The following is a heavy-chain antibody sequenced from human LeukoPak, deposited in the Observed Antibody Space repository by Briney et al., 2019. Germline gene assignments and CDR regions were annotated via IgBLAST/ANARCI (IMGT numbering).Heavy chain of an antibody. CDR1: GFTFSIYV. CDR3: AKDGRTLDYFDY. Sequence: GGSLRLSCAASGFTFSIYVMHWVRQAPGKGLEWVAIISYDGSNEYYADSVKGRFTISRDNPKNTLSLQMNSLRAEDTAVYYCAKDGRTLDYFDYWGQGTLVTVSS. J-gene: IGHJ4*02. V-gene: IGHV3-30*04. CDR2: ISYDGSNE. D-gene: IGHD1-1*01.